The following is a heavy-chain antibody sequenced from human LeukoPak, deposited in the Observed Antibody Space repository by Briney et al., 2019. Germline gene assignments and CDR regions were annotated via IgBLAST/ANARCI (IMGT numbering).Heavy chain of an antibody. CDR1: GFTFSTYW. J-gene: IGHJ6*04. CDR2: IKQDGSEK. Sequence: PGGSLRLSCAASGFTFSTYWMTWVRQAPGKGLEWVANIKQDGSEKYYVDSVKGRFTISRDNAKNSLDLQMNSLRAEDTAAYYCVRSMDVWGKGTTVTISS. V-gene: IGHV3-7*01. CDR3: VRSMDV.